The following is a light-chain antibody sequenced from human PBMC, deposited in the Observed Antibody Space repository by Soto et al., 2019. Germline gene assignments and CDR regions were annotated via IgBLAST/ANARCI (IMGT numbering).Light chain of an antibody. V-gene: IGKV1-6*01. CDR3: LQYYDYPHT. J-gene: IGKJ2*01. CDR1: QGIRDD. Sequence: AIQMTQSPSSLSASVGDRVTITCRARQGIRDDLSWYQQKPGKAPKLLLYASSNLQSGVPSRFSSSAHGQDFTLIISSLQPEAFATYYCLQYYDYPHTFGQGTKMEIK. CDR2: ASS.